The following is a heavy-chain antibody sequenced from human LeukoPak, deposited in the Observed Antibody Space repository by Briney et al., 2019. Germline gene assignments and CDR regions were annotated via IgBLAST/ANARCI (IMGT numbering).Heavy chain of an antibody. D-gene: IGHD1-1*01. J-gene: IGHJ6*02. CDR1: GGTFSSYG. V-gene: IGHV1-69*13. CDR2: IIPIFGTA. CDR3: ARGSTGISYYYGMDV. Sequence: SVKVSCKASGGTFSSYGISWVRQAPGQGLEWMGGIIPIFGTANYAQKFQGRVTITADESTSTAYMELSSLRSEDTAVYYCARGSTGISYYYGMDVWGQGTTVTVSS.